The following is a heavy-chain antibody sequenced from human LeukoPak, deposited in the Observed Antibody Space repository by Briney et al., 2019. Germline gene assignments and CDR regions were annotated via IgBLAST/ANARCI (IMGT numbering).Heavy chain of an antibody. CDR3: AKDFNFVVGATFDY. D-gene: IGHD1-26*01. J-gene: IGHJ4*02. V-gene: IGHV3-23*01. CDR2: ISGSGGGT. CDR1: GFTFSSYA. Sequence: GGSLRLSCAASGFTFSSYAMSWVRQAPGKGLEWVSAISGSGGGTYYEDSVKGRFTISRDNSKNTLYLQMNSLRAEDTAVYYCAKDFNFVVGATFDYWGQGTLVTVSS.